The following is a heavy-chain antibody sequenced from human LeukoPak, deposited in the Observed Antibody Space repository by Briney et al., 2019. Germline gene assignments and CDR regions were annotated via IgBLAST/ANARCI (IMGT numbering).Heavy chain of an antibody. J-gene: IGHJ4*02. Sequence: LPGGSLRLSCAASGFTFSDYYMSWIRQAPGKGLEWVSAISGSGGSTYYADSVKGRFTISRDNSKNTLYLQMNSLRAEDTAVYYCAKDLGNGYYGSGSYYWGQGTLVTVSS. D-gene: IGHD3-10*01. CDR2: ISGSGGST. CDR3: AKDLGNGYYGSGSYY. CDR1: GFTFSDYY. V-gene: IGHV3-23*01.